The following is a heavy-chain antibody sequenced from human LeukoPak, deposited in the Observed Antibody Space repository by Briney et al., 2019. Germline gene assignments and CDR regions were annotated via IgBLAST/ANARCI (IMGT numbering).Heavy chain of an antibody. Sequence: PSETLSLTCTVSGGSISSSSYYWGWIRQPPGKGLEWIGSIYYSGSTYYNPSLKSRVTISVDTSKNQFSLKLSSVTAADTAMYYCARTTRDFDYWGQGTLVTVSS. CDR3: ARTTRDFDY. D-gene: IGHD1-1*01. J-gene: IGHJ4*02. V-gene: IGHV4-39*01. CDR1: GGSISSSSYY. CDR2: IYYSGST.